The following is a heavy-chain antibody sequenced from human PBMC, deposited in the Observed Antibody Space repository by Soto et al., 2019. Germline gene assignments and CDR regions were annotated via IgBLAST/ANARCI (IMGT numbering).Heavy chain of an antibody. J-gene: IGHJ4*02. Sequence: QVQLVQSGAEVKKPGASVKVSCKTPGNFCSKYGISWVRQAPGQGLEWMGWINGNTGSTNYAQKFRGRVTMTTDTSTGMVYMELSSLTSDGTAIYYCGRDGDQWDQRYLDYWGQGTLVSV. CDR1: GNFCSKYG. CDR3: GRDGDQWDQRYLDY. D-gene: IGHD1-26*01. CDR2: INGNTGST. V-gene: IGHV1-18*01.